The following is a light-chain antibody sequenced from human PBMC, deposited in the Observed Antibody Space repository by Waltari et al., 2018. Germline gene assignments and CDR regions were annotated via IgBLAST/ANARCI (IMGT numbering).Light chain of an antibody. CDR3: ASYVNSFALV. CDR1: TSDIGAYDL. Sequence: HSALTQPASVSGSPGQSISISCAGTTSDIGAYDLVSWYQKYPGKAPQLSIYEVKNRPSDISPRFSASKSGDTASLTISGLQAEDEAEYYCASYVNSFALVFGGGTKVSVL. CDR2: EVK. V-gene: IGLV2-14*01. J-gene: IGLJ2*01.